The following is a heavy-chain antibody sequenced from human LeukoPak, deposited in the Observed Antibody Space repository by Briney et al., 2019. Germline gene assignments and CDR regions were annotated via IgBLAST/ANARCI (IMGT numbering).Heavy chain of an antibody. CDR2: IYYSGST. D-gene: IGHD6-19*01. Sequence: PSETLSLTCTVSGGSISSSSYYWGWIRQPPGKGLEWIGSIYYSGSTYYNPSLKSRVTISVDTSKNQFSLKLSSVTAADTAVYYCARSTYSSGWPYYFDYWSQGTLVTVSS. V-gene: IGHV4-39*01. J-gene: IGHJ4*02. CDR1: GGSISSSSYY. CDR3: ARSTYSSGWPYYFDY.